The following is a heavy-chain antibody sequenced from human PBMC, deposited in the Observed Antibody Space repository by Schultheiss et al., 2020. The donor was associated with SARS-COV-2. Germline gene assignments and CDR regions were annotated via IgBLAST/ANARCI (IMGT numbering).Heavy chain of an antibody. Sequence: GGSLRLSCEGSGFNFKSYWMHWVRQAPGKGLVWVSRLNSDGSSTNNADSVKGRFTISRENVRNTLYLQMNSLRAEDTAVYYCARDFPGYCSSTSCHIWGQGTLVTVSS. J-gene: IGHJ4*02. CDR3: ARDFPGYCSSTSCHI. V-gene: IGHV3-74*01. D-gene: IGHD2-2*02. CDR2: LNSDGSST. CDR1: GFNFKSYW.